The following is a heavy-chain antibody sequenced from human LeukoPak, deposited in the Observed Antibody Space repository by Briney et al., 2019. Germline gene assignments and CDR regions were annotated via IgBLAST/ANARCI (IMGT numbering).Heavy chain of an antibody. CDR3: ARSGAVAGLDY. CDR2: IYNNGST. Sequence: SETLSLTCTVSGVSISSYFRSWIRQPPGKGLEWIGYIYNNGSTNYNPSLKSRVTISGDTSKNQFSLKLTSMTAADTAVYYCARSGAVAGLDYWGQGALVTVSS. D-gene: IGHD6-19*01. V-gene: IGHV4-59*01. J-gene: IGHJ4*02. CDR1: GVSISSYF.